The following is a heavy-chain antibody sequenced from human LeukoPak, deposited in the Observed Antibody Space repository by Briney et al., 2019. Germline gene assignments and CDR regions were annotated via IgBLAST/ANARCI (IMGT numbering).Heavy chain of an antibody. J-gene: IGHJ5*02. CDR1: GFTFSRYA. V-gene: IGHV3-23*01. Sequence: PGGSLRLSCAASGFTFSRYAMTWVRQAPAKGLEWVSAISGSGDSTYYADSVKGRFSISRVNSKNTLYLQMNSLRVEDTAVYYCAKGGNIVVVPDAMGSWGQGTLVTVSS. D-gene: IGHD2-2*01. CDR3: AKGGNIVVVPDAMGS. CDR2: ISGSGDST.